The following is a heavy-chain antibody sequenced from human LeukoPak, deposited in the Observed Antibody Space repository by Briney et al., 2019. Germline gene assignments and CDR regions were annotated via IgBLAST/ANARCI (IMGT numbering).Heavy chain of an antibody. J-gene: IGHJ4*02. CDR2: ISSSSSYI. D-gene: IGHD2-8*01. CDR3: ASPDLYCTNGVCLIDY. CDR1: GFTFSSYS. V-gene: IGHV3-21*01. Sequence: GGSLRLSCAASGFTFSSYSMNWVRQAPGKGLEWVSSISSSSSYIYYADSVKGRFTISRDNAKNSLYLQMNSLRAEDTAVYYCASPDLYCTNGVCLIDYGGQGTLVTVSS.